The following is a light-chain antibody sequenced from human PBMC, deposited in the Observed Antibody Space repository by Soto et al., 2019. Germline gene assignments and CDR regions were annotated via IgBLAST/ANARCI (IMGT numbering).Light chain of an antibody. Sequence: DIQMTQSPSTLSASVGDRVTITCRASQNINNWLAWYQQKSGKAPKLLIYKASSLQSGVPSRFSGGGSGTEFTLTISSLQPDDFATYYCQQYDTYVWTFGQGTTVDI. CDR3: QQYDTYVWT. V-gene: IGKV1-5*03. CDR1: QNINNW. J-gene: IGKJ1*01. CDR2: KAS.